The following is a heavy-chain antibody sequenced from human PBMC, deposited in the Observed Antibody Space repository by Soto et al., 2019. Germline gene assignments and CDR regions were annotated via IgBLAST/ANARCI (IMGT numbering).Heavy chain of an antibody. CDR2: IYYSGST. J-gene: IGHJ3*02. V-gene: IGHV4-39*07. CDR3: ARGGDYYDSSGYYGAFDI. CDR1: GGSISSSSYY. Sequence: SETLSLTCTVSGGSISSSSYYWGWIRQPPGKGLEWIGSIYYSGSTNYNPSLKSRVTISVDTSKNQFSLKLSSVTAADTAVYYCARGGDYYDSSGYYGAFDIWGQGTMVTVSS. D-gene: IGHD3-22*01.